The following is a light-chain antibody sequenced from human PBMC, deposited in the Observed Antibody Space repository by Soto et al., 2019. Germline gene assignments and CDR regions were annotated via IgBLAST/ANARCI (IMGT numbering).Light chain of an antibody. CDR2: DAS. V-gene: IGKV3-20*01. Sequence: EIVMTQSPATLSVSPGERATLSCRASQSVSSNLAWYQQKPGQAPRLLIYDASNRATGIPDRFSGSGSGTDFTLTISRLEPEDFAVYYCQQHGTSPITFGQGTRREIK. CDR3: QQHGTSPIT. J-gene: IGKJ5*01. CDR1: QSVSSN.